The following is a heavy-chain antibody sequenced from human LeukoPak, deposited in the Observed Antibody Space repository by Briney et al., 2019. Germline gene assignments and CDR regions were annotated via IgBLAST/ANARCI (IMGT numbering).Heavy chain of an antibody. J-gene: IGHJ3*02. D-gene: IGHD5-12*01. CDR2: INHSGST. CDR3: ARARWLPRVGAFDI. Sequence: SETLSLTCAVYGGSFSGYYWSWIRQPPGKGLEWIGEINHSGSTNYNPSLKSRVTISVDTSKNQFSLKLSSVTAADTAVYYCARARWLPRVGAFDIWGQGTMVTVSS. CDR1: GGSFSGYY. V-gene: IGHV4-34*01.